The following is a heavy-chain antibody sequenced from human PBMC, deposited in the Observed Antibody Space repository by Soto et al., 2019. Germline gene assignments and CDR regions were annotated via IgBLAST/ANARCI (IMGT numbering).Heavy chain of an antibody. V-gene: IGHV3-30*18. CDR3: AKGQHCSSTSCYFYYYGMDV. CDR1: GFTFSTYA. CDR2: ISNDGNNK. J-gene: IGHJ6*02. Sequence: QVQLVESGGGVIQPGRSLRLSCAASGFTFSTYAMHWVRQAPGKGLEWVAVISNDGNNKYYADSVKGRLTISRDNSXXTXYXXMNSLRAEDTAVYYCAKGQHCSSTSCYFYYYGMDVWGQGTTVAVSS. D-gene: IGHD2-2*01.